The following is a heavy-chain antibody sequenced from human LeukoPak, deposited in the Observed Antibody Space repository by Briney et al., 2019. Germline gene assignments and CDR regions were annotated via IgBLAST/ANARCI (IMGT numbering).Heavy chain of an antibody. CDR3: VRDGGYPTTAEGFDP. CDR2: IFHTGRT. J-gene: IGHJ5*02. D-gene: IGHD5-12*01. CDR1: GYSIGRDYY. V-gene: IGHV4-38-2*02. Sequence: PSETLSLTCKVSGYSIGRDYYWAWLRQPPGKGLEWIGSIFHTGRTVYNPSYESRLTISMDTSKNEFFLRLSSVTAADTAVYFCVRDGGYPTTAEGFDPWALGTLVTVSS.